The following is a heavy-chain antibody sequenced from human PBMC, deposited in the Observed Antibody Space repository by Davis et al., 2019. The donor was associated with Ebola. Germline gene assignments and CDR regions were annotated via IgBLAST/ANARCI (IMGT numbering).Heavy chain of an antibody. CDR2: INHSGST. CDR1: GGSFSGYY. Sequence: SETLSLTCAVYGGSFSGYYWSWIRQPPGKGLEWIGEINHSGSTNYNPSLKSRVTISVDTSKHQFSLKLSSVTAADTAVYYCARGLYPWELDYWGQGTLVTVSS. CDR3: ARGLYPWELDY. V-gene: IGHV4-34*01. D-gene: IGHD1-1*01. J-gene: IGHJ4*02.